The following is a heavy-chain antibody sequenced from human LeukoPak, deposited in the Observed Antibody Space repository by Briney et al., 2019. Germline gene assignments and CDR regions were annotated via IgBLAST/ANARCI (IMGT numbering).Heavy chain of an antibody. J-gene: IGHJ4*02. CDR1: GGSFSAYY. V-gene: IGHV4-34*01. Sequence: SETLSLTCAVYGGSFSAYYWSWIRQPPGKGLEWIGEIDHTGSTNYNPSLKSRVTISVDTSKNQFSLKLTSVTAADTAVYYCARENFERYDWGQGTLVTVSS. D-gene: IGHD1-1*01. CDR3: ARENFERYD. CDR2: IDHTGST.